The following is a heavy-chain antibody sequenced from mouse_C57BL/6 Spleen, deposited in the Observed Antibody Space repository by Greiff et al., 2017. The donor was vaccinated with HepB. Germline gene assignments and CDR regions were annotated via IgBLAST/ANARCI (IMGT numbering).Heavy chain of an antibody. CDR2: IDPEDGDT. CDR1: GFNIKDYY. V-gene: IGHV14-1*01. J-gene: IGHJ4*01. CDR3: LYGNYDAMDY. Sequence: EVQLQHSGAELVRPGASVKLSCTASGFNIKDYYMHWVKQRPEQGLEWIGRIDPEDGDTEYAPKFQGKATMTADTSSNTAYLQLSSLTSEDTAVYYCLYGNYDAMDYWGQGTSVTVSS. D-gene: IGHD2-1*01.